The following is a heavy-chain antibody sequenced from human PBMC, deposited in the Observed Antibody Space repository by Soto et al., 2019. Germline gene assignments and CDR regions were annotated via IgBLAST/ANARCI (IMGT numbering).Heavy chain of an antibody. Sequence: PGESLQISCKGSGYSFTNYWIAWVRQMPGQGLEWMGIIYPGDSDTRYSPSFQGQVTISADKSISTAYLQWRSLRASDTAMYYCARPCSVIYRIDSYGMHVTWPGTIVTVFS. V-gene: IGHV5-51*01. D-gene: IGHD3-10*02. CDR2: IYPGDSDT. J-gene: IGHJ6*01. CDR3: ARPCSVIYRIDSYGMHV. CDR1: GYSFTNYW.